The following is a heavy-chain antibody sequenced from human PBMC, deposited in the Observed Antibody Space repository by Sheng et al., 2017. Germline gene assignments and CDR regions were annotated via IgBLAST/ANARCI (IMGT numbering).Heavy chain of an antibody. D-gene: IGHD6-13*01. V-gene: IGHV3-11*04. CDR2: ISSSDSLI. Sequence: ESGGGLVKPGGSLRLSCAASGFTFSDYYMAWIRQAPGKGLEWVSYISSSDSLIYYADSVKGRFTISRDNANNSLYLQMSSLTAEDTAVYYCAREGQQPEYYYYYGMDVWGQGTAVTV. CDR1: GFTFSDYY. J-gene: IGHJ6*02. CDR3: AREGQQPEYYYYYGMDV.